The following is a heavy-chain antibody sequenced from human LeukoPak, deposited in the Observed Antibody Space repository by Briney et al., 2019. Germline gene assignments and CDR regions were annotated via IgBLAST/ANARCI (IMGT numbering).Heavy chain of an antibody. CDR1: GFTFSSYA. Sequence: PGGSLRLSCAASGFTFSSYAMSWVRQAPGKGLEWVSVIYSGGSTYYADSVKGRFTISRDNSKNTLYLQMNSLRAEDTAVYYCARARESLSGGYFDYWGQGTLVTVSS. CDR3: ARARESLSGGYFDY. CDR2: IYSGGST. D-gene: IGHD2-15*01. V-gene: IGHV3-66*01. J-gene: IGHJ4*02.